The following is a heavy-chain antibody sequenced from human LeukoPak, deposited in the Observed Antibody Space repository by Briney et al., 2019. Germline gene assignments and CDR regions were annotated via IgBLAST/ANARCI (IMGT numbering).Heavy chain of an antibody. V-gene: IGHV6-1*01. CDR3: ATRGCSSTSCYDNYYYYGMDV. CDR2: TYYRSKWYN. J-gene: IGHJ6*02. Sequence: SQTLSLTCAISGDSVSSNSAAWNWIRQSPSRGLEWLGRTYYRSKWYNDYAVSVKSRITINPDTSKNQFSLQLNSVTPEDTAVYYCATRGCSSTSCYDNYYYYGMDVWGQGTTVTVSS. CDR1: GDSVSSNSAA. D-gene: IGHD2-2*01.